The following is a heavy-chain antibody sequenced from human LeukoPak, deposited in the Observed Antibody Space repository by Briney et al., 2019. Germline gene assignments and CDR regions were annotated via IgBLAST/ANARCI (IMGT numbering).Heavy chain of an antibody. CDR1: GYSIRSDYY. J-gene: IGHJ4*02. CDR3: ARRMVRGVIRIFDY. Sequence: SETLSLTCAVSGYSIRSDYYWGWIRQPPGKGLEWIGYIYYSGSTNYIPSLKSRVTISVDTSKNQFSLKLSSVTAADTAVYYCARRMVRGVIRIFDYWGQGTLVTVSS. D-gene: IGHD3-10*01. CDR2: IYYSGST. V-gene: IGHV4-59*01.